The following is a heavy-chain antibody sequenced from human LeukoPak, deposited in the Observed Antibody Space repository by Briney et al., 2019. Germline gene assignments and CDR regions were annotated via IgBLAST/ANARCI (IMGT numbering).Heavy chain of an antibody. D-gene: IGHD1-26*01. CDR2: INPHSGDT. CDR1: GYTFTGYY. V-gene: IGHV1-2*02. J-gene: IGHJ4*02. CDR3: ARDVGMAALVGGDY. Sequence: ASVKVSCKASGYTFTGYYMHWVRQAPGQGLEWMGWINPHSGDTNYAQKFQGRVTMTRDTSISTSYLDLSRLTSDDTAVYYCARDVGMAALVGGDYWGQGTLVAVSS.